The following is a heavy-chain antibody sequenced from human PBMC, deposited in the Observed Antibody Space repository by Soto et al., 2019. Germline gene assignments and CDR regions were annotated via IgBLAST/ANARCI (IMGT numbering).Heavy chain of an antibody. J-gene: IGHJ4*02. CDR1: GFTFSNYA. V-gene: IGHV3-23*01. Sequence: GGSLRLSCAASGFTFSNYAMSWVRQAPGEGLEWVSTISGSDGSTYYADSVKGRFTISRDISKNTLYLQMNSLRAEDTAIYHCAKERSSGYYFFDYWGQGTLVTVSS. CDR2: ISGSDGST. CDR3: AKERSSGYYFFDY. D-gene: IGHD5-12*01.